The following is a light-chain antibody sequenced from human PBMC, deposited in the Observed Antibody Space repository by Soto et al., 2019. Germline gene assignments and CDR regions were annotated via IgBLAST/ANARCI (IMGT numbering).Light chain of an antibody. Sequence: EIXXTQSPGTLSLSPGERATLSCRASQSVADNYLAWYQQKPGQAPRLLIYAASRRATGIPDTFSGSGSGTDSTLTITRLEPEDFALYYCQQYGHSPRTFGQGTRVEIK. J-gene: IGKJ1*01. CDR3: QQYGHSPRT. CDR2: AAS. CDR1: QSVADNY. V-gene: IGKV3-20*01.